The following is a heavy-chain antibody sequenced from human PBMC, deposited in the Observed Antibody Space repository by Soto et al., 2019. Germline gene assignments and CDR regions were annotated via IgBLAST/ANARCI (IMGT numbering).Heavy chain of an antibody. Sequence: SETLSLTCTVSGGSISSYYWSWIRQPPGKGLEWIGYIYYSGSTNYNPSLKSRVTISVDTSKNQFSRKLSSVTAADTAVYYCARGGYYDILTGYYPQAIIAAAVNPFDYWGQGTLVTVSS. D-gene: IGHD3-9*01. CDR2: IYYSGST. CDR3: ARGGYYDILTGYYPQAIIAAAVNPFDY. J-gene: IGHJ4*02. V-gene: IGHV4-59*01. CDR1: GGSISSYY.